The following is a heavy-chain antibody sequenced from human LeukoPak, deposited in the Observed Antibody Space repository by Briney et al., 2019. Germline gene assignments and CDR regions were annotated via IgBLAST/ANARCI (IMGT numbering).Heavy chain of an antibody. D-gene: IGHD1-26*01. CDR2: INHSGST. Sequence: SETLSLTCAVYGGSFSGYCWSWIRQPPGKGLEWIGEINHSGSTNYNPSLKSRVTISVDTSKNQFSLKLSSVTAADTAVYYCARGMVGATPGYYYYMDVWGKGTTVTVSS. J-gene: IGHJ6*03. CDR3: ARGMVGATPGYYYYMDV. V-gene: IGHV4-34*01. CDR1: GGSFSGYC.